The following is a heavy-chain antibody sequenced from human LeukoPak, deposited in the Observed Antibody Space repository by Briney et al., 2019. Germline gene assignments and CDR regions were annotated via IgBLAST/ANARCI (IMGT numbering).Heavy chain of an antibody. Sequence: GESLKISCKGSGYSFSNYLIGWVRQMPGKGLEWMGIIYPDDSDTRYSPSFQGQVTISADKSISTVYLQWSSLKASDTAMYYCARPYNYYDRIDIWGQGTMVTVSS. J-gene: IGHJ3*02. CDR3: ARPYNYYDRIDI. D-gene: IGHD3-22*01. CDR2: IYPDDSDT. V-gene: IGHV5-51*01. CDR1: GYSFSNYL.